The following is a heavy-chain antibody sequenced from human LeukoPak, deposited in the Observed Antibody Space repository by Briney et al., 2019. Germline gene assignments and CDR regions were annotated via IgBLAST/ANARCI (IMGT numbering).Heavy chain of an antibody. D-gene: IGHD2-2*01. V-gene: IGHV3-7*01. CDR2: VKYDGSEK. CDR1: GFTFSTYW. J-gene: IGHJ4*02. Sequence: GGSLRLSCAASGFTFSTYWMSWVRQAPGKGLEWVANVKYDGSEKYYVNSVKGRFTISRDNTKNSLYLQMNSLRAEDTAVYYCARVGYCSTTSCYWRAFDYWGQGTLVTVSS. CDR3: ARVGYCSTTSCYWRAFDY.